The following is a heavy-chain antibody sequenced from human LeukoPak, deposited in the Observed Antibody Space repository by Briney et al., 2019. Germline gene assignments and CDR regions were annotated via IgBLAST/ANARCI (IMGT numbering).Heavy chain of an antibody. CDR2: MNPNSGNT. CDR3: AGPLAAAVYWFDP. Sequence: ASVKVSCKASGYTFTSYGISWVRQAPGQGLEWMGWMNPNSGNTGYAQKFQGRVTMTRNTSISTAYMELSSLRSEDTAVYYCAGPLAAAVYWFDPWGQGTLVTVSS. D-gene: IGHD6-13*01. V-gene: IGHV1-8*02. J-gene: IGHJ5*02. CDR1: GYTFTSYG.